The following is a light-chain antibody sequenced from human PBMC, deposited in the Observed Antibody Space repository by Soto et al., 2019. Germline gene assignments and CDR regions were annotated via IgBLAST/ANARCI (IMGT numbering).Light chain of an antibody. CDR3: AVWDDSLNGPYVV. J-gene: IGLJ2*01. CDR2: SNN. CDR1: SSNIGSNT. V-gene: IGLV1-44*01. Sequence: QSVLTQPPSASGTPGQRVTISCSGSSSNIGSNTVNWYQQLPGTAPKLLIYSNNQRPSGVPDRFSGSKSGTSASLAISGLQSEDEADYYRAVWDDSLNGPYVVFGGGTKLTVL.